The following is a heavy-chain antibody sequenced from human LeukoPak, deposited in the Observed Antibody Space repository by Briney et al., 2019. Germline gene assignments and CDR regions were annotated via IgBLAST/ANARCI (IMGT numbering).Heavy chain of an antibody. Sequence: GASVKVSCKASGYTFTSYDINWVRQATGQGLEWMGWMNPNSGNTGYAQRFQGRVTMTRNTSISTAYMELSSLRSEDTAVYYCARGYMGYYYDSRGWFDPWGQGTLVTVSS. D-gene: IGHD3-22*01. V-gene: IGHV1-8*01. CDR1: GYTFTSYD. CDR3: ARGYMGYYYDSRGWFDP. J-gene: IGHJ5*02. CDR2: MNPNSGNT.